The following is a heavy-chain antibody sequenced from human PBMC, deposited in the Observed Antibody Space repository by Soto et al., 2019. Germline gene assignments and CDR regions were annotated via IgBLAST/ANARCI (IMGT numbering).Heavy chain of an antibody. J-gene: IGHJ4*02. D-gene: IGHD7-27*01. Sequence: QVQLQQWGAGLLKPSETLSLTCAVYGGSFSGYYWNWIRQPPGKGLEWIGEINHSGSTNYNPSLKSRVTLSVGPAKDQFPPKACPVTAGGTGVYYFAGGWGRIFDYWGQGTLVTVSS. V-gene: IGHV4-34*01. CDR2: INHSGST. CDR3: AGGWGRIFDY. CDR1: GGSFSGYY.